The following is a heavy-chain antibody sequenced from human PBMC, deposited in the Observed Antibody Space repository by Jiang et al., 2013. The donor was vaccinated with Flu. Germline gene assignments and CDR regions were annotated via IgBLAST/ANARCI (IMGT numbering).Heavy chain of an antibody. Sequence: GAEVKKPGESLRISCKGSGYSFTSYWISWVRQMPGKGLEWMGRIDPSDSYTNYSPSFQGHVTISADKSISTAYLQWSSLKASDTAMYYCVRSWVVPAAIAWGNYFDYWGQGTLVTVSS. CDR2: IDPSDSYT. CDR1: GYSFTSYW. D-gene: IGHD2-2*01. CDR3: VRSWVVPAAIAWGNYFDY. J-gene: IGHJ4*02. V-gene: IGHV5-10-1*01.